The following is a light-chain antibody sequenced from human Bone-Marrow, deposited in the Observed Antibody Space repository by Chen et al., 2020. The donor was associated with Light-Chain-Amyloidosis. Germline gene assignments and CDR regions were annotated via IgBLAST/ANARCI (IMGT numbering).Light chain of an antibody. V-gene: IGLV2-14*01. CDR1: SSDVGGDNH. CDR2: EVT. CDR3: SSYTITNTLV. J-gene: IGLJ1*01. Sequence: QSALTQPASVSGSPGQPFTISSTGTSSDVGGDNHVSWYQQHPDKAPKLMIYEVTNRPSWVPDRFSGSKSDNTASLTISGLQTEDEADYFCSSYTITNTLVFGSGTRVTVL.